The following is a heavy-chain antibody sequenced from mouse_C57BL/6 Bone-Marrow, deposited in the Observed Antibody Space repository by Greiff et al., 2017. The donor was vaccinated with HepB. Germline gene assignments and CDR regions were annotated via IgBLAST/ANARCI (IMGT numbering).Heavy chain of an antibody. CDR2: ISNLAYSI. D-gene: IGHD2-5*01. V-gene: IGHV5-15*01. J-gene: IGHJ2*01. CDR3: ARQYSNYLYYFDY. Sequence: EVQLVESGGGLVQPGGSLKLSCAASGFTFSDYGMAWVRQAPRQGPEWVAFISNLAYSIYYADTVTGRFTISRENAKNTLYLEMSSLRSEDTAMYYCARQYSNYLYYFDYWGQGTTLTVSS. CDR1: GFTFSDYG.